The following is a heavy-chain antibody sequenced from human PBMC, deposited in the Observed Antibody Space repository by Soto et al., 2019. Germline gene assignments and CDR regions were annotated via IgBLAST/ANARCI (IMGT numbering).Heavy chain of an antibody. J-gene: IGHJ4*02. V-gene: IGHV1-18*01. CDR3: TSGPSGDY. CDR1: GYTFTSYG. Sequence: QAQLVQSGAEVKKPGSSVKVSCKASGYTFTSYGLSWVRQAPGQGLEWMGWISTYNGDTKYAQNLQGRVTITTDTSTSTAYMELRSLRSDDTAMDYCTSGPSGDYWGQGTLVTVSS. D-gene: IGHD3-10*01. CDR2: ISTYNGDT.